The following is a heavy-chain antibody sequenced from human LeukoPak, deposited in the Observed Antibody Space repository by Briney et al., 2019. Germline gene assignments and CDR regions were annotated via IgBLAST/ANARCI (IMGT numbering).Heavy chain of an antibody. CDR1: GGSNSSYY. J-gene: IGHJ4*02. V-gene: IGHV4-4*07. CDR2: IYTSGST. D-gene: IGHD3-22*01. Sequence: PSETLSLTCTVSGGSNSSYYWSWIRQPAGKGLEWIGRIYTSGSTNYNPSLKSRVTMSVDTSKNQFSLKLSSVTAADTAVYYRARAGYYYDSSGYGFDYWGQGTLVTVSS. CDR3: ARAGYYYDSSGYGFDY.